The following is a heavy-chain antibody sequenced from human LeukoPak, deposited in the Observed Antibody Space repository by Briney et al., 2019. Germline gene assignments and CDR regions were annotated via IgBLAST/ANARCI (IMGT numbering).Heavy chain of an antibody. CDR2: INPNSGGT. CDR3: ARDASSGWYWDY. CDR1: GYTFTGYY. V-gene: IGHV1-2*02. Sequence: ASVNVSCKASGYTFTGYYMHWVRQAPGQGLEWMGWINPNSGGTNYAQKFQGRVTMTRDTSISTAYMELSRLRSDDTAVYYCARDASSGWYWDYWGQGTLVTVSS. D-gene: IGHD6-19*01. J-gene: IGHJ4*02.